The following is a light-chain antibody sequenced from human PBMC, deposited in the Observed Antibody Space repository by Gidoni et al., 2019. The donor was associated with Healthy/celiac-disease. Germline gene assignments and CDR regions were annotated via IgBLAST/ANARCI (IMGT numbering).Light chain of an antibody. CDR1: QSVSSY. V-gene: IGKV1-39*01. CDR2: AAS. J-gene: IGKJ2*01. Sequence: DIQMTQSPSSLSASVGDRVTITCRASQSVSSYLSWYRQKPGKAPKFLIYAASSLQSGVPSRFSGSGSGTDFTLTISSLQPEDFATYYCQQSYSTPYTFGQGTKLEIK. CDR3: QQSYSTPYT.